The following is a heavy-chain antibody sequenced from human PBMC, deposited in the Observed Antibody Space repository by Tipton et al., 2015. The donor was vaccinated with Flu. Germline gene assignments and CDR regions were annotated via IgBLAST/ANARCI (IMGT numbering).Heavy chain of an antibody. CDR3: ARDQGFGGGLAYDYYLLDV. J-gene: IGHJ6*02. CDR2: IFYSGST. D-gene: IGHD3-10*01. V-gene: IGHV4-31*11. Sequence: TLSLTCAVSGYPISSGSYWSWIRHLPGKGLEWIGCIFYSGSTYYNPSLNSRVTISVDTSRNQFSLNLISVTPADTAVYYCARDQGFGGGLAYDYYLLDVWGQGTSVTVFS. CDR1: GYPISSGSY.